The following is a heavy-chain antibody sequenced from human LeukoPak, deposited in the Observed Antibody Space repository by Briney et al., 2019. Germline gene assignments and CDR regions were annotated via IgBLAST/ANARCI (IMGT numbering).Heavy chain of an antibody. Sequence: SETLSLTCTVSGGSISSYYWSWIRQPAGKGLEWIGRIYTSGSTNYNPSLKSRVTMSVDTSKSQFSLKLSSVTAADTAVYYCAREKEDFWSGYYTGGHAFDIWGQGTMVTVSS. V-gene: IGHV4-4*07. CDR2: IYTSGST. CDR3: AREKEDFWSGYYTGGHAFDI. CDR1: GGSISSYY. D-gene: IGHD3-3*01. J-gene: IGHJ3*02.